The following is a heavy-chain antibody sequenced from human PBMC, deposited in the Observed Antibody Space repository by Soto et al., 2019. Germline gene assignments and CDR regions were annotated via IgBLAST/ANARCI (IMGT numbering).Heavy chain of an antibody. D-gene: IGHD2-2*01. J-gene: IGHJ4*02. Sequence: QVQLVQSGAEVKKPGASVKVSCKASGYTFTSYGISWVRQAPGQGLEWMGWISAYNGNTNYAQKLQGRVTMTTDTSTSTADMELRSLRSDDTAVYYCARVLGYCISTSCLYYFDYWGQGTLVTVSS. CDR3: ARVLGYCISTSCLYYFDY. CDR2: ISAYNGNT. CDR1: GYTFTSYG. V-gene: IGHV1-18*01.